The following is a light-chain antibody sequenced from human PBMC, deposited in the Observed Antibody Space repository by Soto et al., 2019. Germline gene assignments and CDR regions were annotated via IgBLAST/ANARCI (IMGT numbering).Light chain of an antibody. J-gene: IGKJ1*01. Sequence: IVMTQSPSTLSVSPVSRATLSCRASQSVGSDLAWYQQKPGKAPRLVIYDIFTWEAGVPTRISGSGSGTEFTLTISSLQPEDFATYYCQQLNTYPRTFGEGTKVDIK. V-gene: IGKV3D-15*01. CDR1: QSVGSD. CDR2: DIF. CDR3: QQLNTYPRT.